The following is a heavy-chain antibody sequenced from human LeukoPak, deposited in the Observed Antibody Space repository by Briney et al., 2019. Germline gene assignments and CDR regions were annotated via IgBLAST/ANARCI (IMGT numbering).Heavy chain of an antibody. CDR1: GYSFSNYW. CDR2: IYPGDYET. CDR3: AIPPGYCGNDCSFDH. J-gene: IGHJ4*02. Sequence: GESLQISGECSGYSFSNYWIGWVRQMPGEGLEWMGIIYPGDYETFSSPSFQGLVTITVDKSISTAYLQWNSLKASHTAMYYCAIPPGYCGNDCSFDHWGQGTLVTVSS. V-gene: IGHV5-51*01. D-gene: IGHD2-21*02.